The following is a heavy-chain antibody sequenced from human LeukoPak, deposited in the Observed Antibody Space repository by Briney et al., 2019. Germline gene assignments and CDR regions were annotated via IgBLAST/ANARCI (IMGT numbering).Heavy chain of an antibody. CDR1: GFTFSKYW. J-gene: IGHJ4*02. CDR3: ARDSDFDY. CDR2: MNQDGSEN. Sequence: GGSLRLSCAASGFTFSKYWMSWVRQAPGKGLEWVANMNQDGSENYYVDSVKGRFTIPRENAKNSLYLQMNSLRAEDTAVYYCARDSDFDYWGQGTLVTVSS. V-gene: IGHV3-7*01. D-gene: IGHD1-26*01.